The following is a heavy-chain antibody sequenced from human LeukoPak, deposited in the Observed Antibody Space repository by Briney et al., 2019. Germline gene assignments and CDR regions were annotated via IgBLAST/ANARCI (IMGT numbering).Heavy chain of an antibody. Sequence: SETLSLTCSVSGDSLYSSIHYWDWNRQPPGKGLEWIGNFYYRGNTYYNPSLKSRVTISVDPSKNQFSLKLTSVTAADTAVYYCARRRWLQEIDYWGQGTLVTVSS. D-gene: IGHD5-24*01. V-gene: IGHV4-39*01. CDR3: ARRRWLQEIDY. J-gene: IGHJ4*02. CDR1: GDSLYSSIHY. CDR2: FYYRGNT.